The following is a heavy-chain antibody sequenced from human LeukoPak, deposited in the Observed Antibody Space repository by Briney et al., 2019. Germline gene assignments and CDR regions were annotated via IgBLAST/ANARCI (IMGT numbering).Heavy chain of an antibody. J-gene: IGHJ4*02. CDR2: ISRSGSV. Sequence: SETLSLTCTVSGYSISSGYYWGWIRPPPGKGLDWIGSISRSGSVYYNPSLKSRVTISVDTSKNQFSLKLSSVTAADTAVYYCARLQRKSRAVAGKYYFDYWGQGTLVTVSS. D-gene: IGHD6-19*01. CDR1: GYSISSGYY. CDR3: ARLQRKSRAVAGKYYFDY. V-gene: IGHV4-38-2*02.